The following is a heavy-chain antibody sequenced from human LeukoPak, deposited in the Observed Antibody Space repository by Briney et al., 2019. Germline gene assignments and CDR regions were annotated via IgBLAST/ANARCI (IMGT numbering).Heavy chain of an antibody. J-gene: IGHJ4*02. D-gene: IGHD5-18*01. Sequence: GGSLRLSCAASGFTFSSYAMHWVRQAPGKGLEWVAVISYDGSNKYYADSVKGRFTISRDNSKNTLYLQMNSLRAEDTAVYYCRGYSYGYGRDYWGQGTLVTVSS. CDR2: ISYDGSNK. CDR1: GFTFSSYA. V-gene: IGHV3-30-3*01. CDR3: RGYSYGYGRDY.